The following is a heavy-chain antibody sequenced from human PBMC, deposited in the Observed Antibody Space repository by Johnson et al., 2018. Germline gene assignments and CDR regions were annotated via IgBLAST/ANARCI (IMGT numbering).Heavy chain of an antibody. CDR1: GFTFGDYA. CDR2: IRSKAYGGTT. Sequence: VQLVESGGGLVQPGRSLRLSCTASGFTFGDYAMSWFRQAPGKGLEWVGFIRSKAYGGTTEYAASVKGRFPISRDASKSIAYLQMNSLKTEDTALYYCLSGVDAFDIWGQGTMVTVSS. CDR3: LSGVDAFDI. J-gene: IGHJ3*02. V-gene: IGHV3-49*03. D-gene: IGHD2-15*01.